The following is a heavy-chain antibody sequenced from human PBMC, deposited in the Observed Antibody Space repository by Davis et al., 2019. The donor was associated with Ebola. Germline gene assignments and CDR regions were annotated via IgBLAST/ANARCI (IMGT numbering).Heavy chain of an antibody. Sequence: GESLKISCEISGYTFTNYWIAWVRQMPGKGLEWMGIIYPRDSDIRYRPSFEGQVTISVDRSSSTAYLQWSSLKASDSAMYYCARQEALYGSIDNWGQGTLVTVSS. V-gene: IGHV5-51*01. CDR1: GYTFTNYW. J-gene: IGHJ4*02. D-gene: IGHD2/OR15-2a*01. CDR3: ARQEALYGSIDN. CDR2: IYPRDSDI.